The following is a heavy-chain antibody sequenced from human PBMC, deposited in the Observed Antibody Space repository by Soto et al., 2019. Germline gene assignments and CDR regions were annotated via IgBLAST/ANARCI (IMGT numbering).Heavy chain of an antibody. J-gene: IGHJ6*02. Sequence: GASVQVSCKASGYTFTTYDINWVRQAPAQGLEWLGWMDPNSGSTGYAQNFQGRITMTRNITRNTAHMELSSLQSEDTAVYYGARERKFDFWRKGLDVWGQGTTVTVSS. D-gene: IGHD3-3*01. V-gene: IGHV1-8*01. CDR2: MDPNSGST. CDR1: GYTFTTYD. CDR3: ARERKFDFWRKGLDV.